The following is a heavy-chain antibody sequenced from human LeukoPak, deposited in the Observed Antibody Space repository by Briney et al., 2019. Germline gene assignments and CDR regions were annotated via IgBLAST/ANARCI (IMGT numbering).Heavy chain of an antibody. CDR3: ARDYGDYEFIE. D-gene: IGHD4-17*01. Sequence: SETLSPTCTVSGGSISSYYWSWIRQPPGKGLEWMGYIHSSGSTNYNPSLKSRITISVDTSKNQFSLKLTSVTAADTAVYYCARDYGDYEFIEWGQETLVTVSS. J-gene: IGHJ4*02. CDR1: GGSISSYY. CDR2: IHSSGST. V-gene: IGHV4-59*01.